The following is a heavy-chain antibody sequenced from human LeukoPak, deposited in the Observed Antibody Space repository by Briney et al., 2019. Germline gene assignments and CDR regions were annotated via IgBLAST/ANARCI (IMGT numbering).Heavy chain of an antibody. J-gene: IGHJ4*02. CDR3: ARGQSVSSGPFDY. V-gene: IGHV1-69*05. CDR2: IIPIFGTA. CDR1: GGTFSSYA. Sequence: GASVKVSCKASGGTFSSYAISWVRQAPGQGPEWMGGIIPIFGTANYAQKFQGRVTITTDESTSTAYMELSSLRSEDTAVYYCARGQSVSSGPFDYWGQGTLVTVSS. D-gene: IGHD2-15*01.